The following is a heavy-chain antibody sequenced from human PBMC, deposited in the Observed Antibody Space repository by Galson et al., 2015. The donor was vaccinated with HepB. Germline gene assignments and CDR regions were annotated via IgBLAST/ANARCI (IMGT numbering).Heavy chain of an antibody. J-gene: IGHJ4*02. D-gene: IGHD6-13*01. Sequence: SVKVSCKASGYTFKSYVMYWMRQAPGQRLEWMGWIDGGNGNTKYSQKFQGRVTITRDTSASTAYVELSSLRSEDTAVYYCGRGSGIAAAGTDYWGQGTLVTVSS. CDR1: GYTFKSYV. V-gene: IGHV1-3*01. CDR3: GRGSGIAAAGTDY. CDR2: IDGGNGNT.